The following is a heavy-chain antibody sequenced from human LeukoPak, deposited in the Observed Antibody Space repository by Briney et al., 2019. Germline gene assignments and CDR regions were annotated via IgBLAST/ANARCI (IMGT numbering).Heavy chain of an antibody. CDR3: ARKDEGGNDGFAI. CDR1: GGTFNTYA. J-gene: IGHJ3*02. V-gene: IGHV1-69*04. CDR2: FIPILGTA. Sequence: ASVKVSCKASGGTFNTYAISWVRQAPGQGLEWMGRFIPILGTADYAHKFQGRVTMTADKSTSTAYMGLRSLRSDDTAVYYCARKDEGGNDGFAIWGQGTMVTVSS. D-gene: IGHD5-24*01.